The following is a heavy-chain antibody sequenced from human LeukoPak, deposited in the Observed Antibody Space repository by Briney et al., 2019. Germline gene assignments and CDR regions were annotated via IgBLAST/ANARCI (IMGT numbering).Heavy chain of an antibody. V-gene: IGHV4-59*01. CDR2: IYYSGST. D-gene: IGHD7-27*01. CDR3: ARGWGFNDY. J-gene: IGHJ4*02. Sequence: SETLSLTCTVSGGSISSDYWSWIRQPPGKGLEWIGYIYYSGSTNYNPSLKSRVTISVDTSKKHFSLKLSSVTAADTAVYYCARGWGFNDYWGQGTLVTVSS. CDR1: GGSISSDY.